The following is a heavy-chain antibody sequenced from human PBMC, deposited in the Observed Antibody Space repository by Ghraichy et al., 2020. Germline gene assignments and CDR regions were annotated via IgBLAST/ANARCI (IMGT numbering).Heavy chain of an antibody. V-gene: IGHV3-7*03. D-gene: IGHD3-10*01. CDR3: ARDPKRGALDY. Sequence: GGSLRLSCTASGFSFSNSWMSWVRQAPEKGLEWVANINNDGKEKYYVDSLKGRFTISRDNGKNSLFLQISSLRVDDTAVYYCARDPKRGALDYWGQGTLV. CDR1: GFSFSNSW. J-gene: IGHJ4*02. CDR2: INNDGKEK.